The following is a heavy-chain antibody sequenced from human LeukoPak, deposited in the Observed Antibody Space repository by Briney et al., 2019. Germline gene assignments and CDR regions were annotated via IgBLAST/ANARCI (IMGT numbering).Heavy chain of an antibody. J-gene: IGHJ4*02. Sequence: ATVKVSCKASGYTFTRYGISWVRQAPGQGLEWMGWISVYNGNTNYTQKVQGRVTMTTETSTSTAYMELRSLRSDDTAVYYCARDYSRGDPDYWGQGTLVTVSS. V-gene: IGHV1-18*01. CDR2: ISVYNGNT. D-gene: IGHD6-19*01. CDR1: GYTFTRYG. CDR3: ARDYSRGDPDY.